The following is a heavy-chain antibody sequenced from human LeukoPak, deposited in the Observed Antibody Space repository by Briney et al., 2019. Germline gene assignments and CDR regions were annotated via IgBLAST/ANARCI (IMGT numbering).Heavy chain of an antibody. CDR3: ARGLPGIAAAPRSYCDYFDY. J-gene: IGHJ4*02. CDR1: GGSFSGYY. D-gene: IGHD6-13*01. V-gene: IGHV4-34*01. Sequence: PSETLSLTCAVYGGSFSGYYWSWIRQPPGKGLEWIGEINHSGSTNYNPSLKSRVTISVDTSKNQFSLKLSSVTAADTAVYYCARGLPGIAAAPRSYCDYFDYWGQGTLVTVSS. CDR2: INHSGST.